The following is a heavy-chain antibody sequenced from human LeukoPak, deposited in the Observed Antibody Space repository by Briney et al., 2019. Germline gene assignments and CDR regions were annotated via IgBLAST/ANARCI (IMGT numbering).Heavy chain of an antibody. CDR1: GFTVSSNY. Sequence: GGSLRLSCAASGFTVSSNYMSWVRQAPGKGLEWVSVIYSGGSTYYADSVKGRFTISRDNSKNTLYLQMNSLRAEDTAVYYCARARSSVPGYFDLWGRGTLVSVSS. CDR3: ARARSSVPGYFDL. V-gene: IGHV3-53*01. CDR2: IYSGGST. D-gene: IGHD6-6*01. J-gene: IGHJ2*01.